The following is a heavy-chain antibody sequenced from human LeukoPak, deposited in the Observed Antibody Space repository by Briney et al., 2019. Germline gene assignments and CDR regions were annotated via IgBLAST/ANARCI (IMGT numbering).Heavy chain of an antibody. CDR2: ISSSGSTI. Sequence: GGSLRLSCAASGFTFNTYTMNWVRQAPGKGLEWVSYISSSGSTIYYADSVKGRFTISRDNAKNSLYLQMNSLRAEDTAVYYCARDWGVRGSYYWNFDYWGQGTLVTVSS. J-gene: IGHJ4*02. D-gene: IGHD1-26*01. CDR1: GFTFNTYT. CDR3: ARDWGVRGSYYWNFDY. V-gene: IGHV3-48*04.